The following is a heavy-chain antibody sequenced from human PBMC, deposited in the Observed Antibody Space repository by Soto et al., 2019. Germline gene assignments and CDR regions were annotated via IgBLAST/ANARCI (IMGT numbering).Heavy chain of an antibody. D-gene: IGHD1-26*01. J-gene: IGHJ4*02. CDR2: IIPIVHTP. CDR3: ARIGGVGAPPAADY. CDR1: GGIFSSYA. V-gene: IGHV1-69*01. Sequence: QVQLVQSGAEVKQPGSSVKGSCKAAGGIFSSYAISWVRQAPVQGLEWMGEIIPIVHTPHHAQKCHARLTITADESARTASMELSSLRSDDTAVYYWARIGGVGAPPAADYCVQGTLGSVSS.